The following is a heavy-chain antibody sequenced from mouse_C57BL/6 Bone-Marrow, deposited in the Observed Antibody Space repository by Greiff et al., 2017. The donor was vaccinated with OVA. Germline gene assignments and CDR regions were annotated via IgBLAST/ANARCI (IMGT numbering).Heavy chain of an antibody. D-gene: IGHD2-4*01. Sequence: VQLQQSGTVLARPGASVKMSCKTSGYTFTSYWMHWVKQRPGQGLEWIGAIYPGNSDTSYNQKFKGKAKLTAVTSASTAYMELGSLTNEDSAVYYCTRYDYDWFAYWGQGTLVTVSA. CDR2: IYPGNSDT. CDR3: TRYDYDWFAY. CDR1: GYTFTSYW. V-gene: IGHV1-5*01. J-gene: IGHJ3*01.